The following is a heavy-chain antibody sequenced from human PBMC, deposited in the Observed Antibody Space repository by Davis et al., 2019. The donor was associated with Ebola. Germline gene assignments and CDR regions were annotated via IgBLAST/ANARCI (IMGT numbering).Heavy chain of an antibody. Sequence: GESLKISCAASGFTVSSNYMSWVRQAPGKGLEWVSVIYSGGSTYYADSVKGRFTISRDNSKNTLYLQMNSLRAEDTAVYYCARWTGYSGSWYPDYYYYGMDVWGQGTTVTVSS. CDR2: IYSGGST. D-gene: IGHD6-13*01. J-gene: IGHJ6*02. CDR1: GFTVSSNY. CDR3: ARWTGYSGSWYPDYYYYGMDV. V-gene: IGHV3-53*01.